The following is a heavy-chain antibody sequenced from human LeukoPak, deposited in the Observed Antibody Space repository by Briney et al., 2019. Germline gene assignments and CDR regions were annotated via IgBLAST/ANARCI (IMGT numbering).Heavy chain of an antibody. CDR1: GGSISSSSYY. J-gene: IGHJ4*02. CDR2: IYYTGTI. V-gene: IGHV4-39*07. CDR3: ARVPGYCSSTSCYAPFDY. D-gene: IGHD2-2*01. Sequence: SEALSLTCTVSGGSISSSSYYWGWIRQSPGKGLEWIGSIYYTGTIYYNPSLKSRVTISVDTSKNQFSLKLSSVTAADTAVYYSARVPGYCSSTSCYAPFDYWGQGTLVTVSS.